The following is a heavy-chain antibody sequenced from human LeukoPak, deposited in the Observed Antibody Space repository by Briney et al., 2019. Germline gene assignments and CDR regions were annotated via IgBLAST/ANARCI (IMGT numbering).Heavy chain of an antibody. CDR2: ISSSSSTI. D-gene: IGHD3-3*01. J-gene: IGHJ5*02. CDR3: ASGKGHDFWSGYLSWFDP. V-gene: IGHV3-48*04. Sequence: GGSLRLTCVASGLTFSSYSMNWVRQAPGKGLEWISYISSSSSTIYYADYVKGRFTISRDNAKNSLYLQMNSLRAEDTAVYYCASGKGHDFWSGYLSWFDPWGQGTLVTVSS. CDR1: GLTFSSYS.